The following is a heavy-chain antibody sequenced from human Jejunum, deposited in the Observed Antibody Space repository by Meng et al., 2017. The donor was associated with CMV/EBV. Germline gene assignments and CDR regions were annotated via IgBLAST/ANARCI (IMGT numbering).Heavy chain of an antibody. J-gene: IGHJ4*02. CDR2: IFPGDSDT. Sequence: SGSRFGIYWIAWVRQKPGKGLDYMAMIFPGDSDTRYSPSFEGQVTISADKSINTAYLQWSSLKASDTAMYYCARHMIRGVDFDSWGQGTLVTVSS. V-gene: IGHV5-51*01. CDR3: ARHMIRGVDFDS. D-gene: IGHD3-10*01. CDR1: GSRFGIYW.